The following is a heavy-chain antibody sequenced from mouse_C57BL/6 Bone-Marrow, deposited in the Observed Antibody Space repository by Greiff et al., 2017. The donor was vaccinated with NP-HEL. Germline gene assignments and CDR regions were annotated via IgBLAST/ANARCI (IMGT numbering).Heavy chain of an antibody. J-gene: IGHJ2*01. CDR3: ARGGYHFFDY. V-gene: IGHV1-76*01. D-gene: IGHD2-2*01. CDR1: GYTFTDYY. Sequence: QVQLKESGAELVRPGASVKLSCKASGYTFTDYYINWVKQRPGQGLEWIARIYPGSGNTYYNEKFKGKATLTAEKSSSTAYMQLSSLTSEGSSVYFCARGGYHFFDYWGQGTTLTVSS. CDR2: IYPGSGNT.